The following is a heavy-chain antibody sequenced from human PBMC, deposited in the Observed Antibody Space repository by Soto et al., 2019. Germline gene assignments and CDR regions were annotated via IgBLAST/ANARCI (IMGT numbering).Heavy chain of an antibody. D-gene: IGHD3-16*01. V-gene: IGHV3-9*01. CDR3: AKDYYDYIWGTGNFDY. Sequence: GGSLRLSCAASGFTFDDYAMHWVRQAPGKGLEWVSGISWNSGSIGYADSVKGRFTISRDNAKNSLYLQMNSLRAEDTALYYCAKDYYDYIWGTGNFDYWGQGTLVTVSS. CDR2: ISWNSGSI. CDR1: GFTFDDYA. J-gene: IGHJ4*02.